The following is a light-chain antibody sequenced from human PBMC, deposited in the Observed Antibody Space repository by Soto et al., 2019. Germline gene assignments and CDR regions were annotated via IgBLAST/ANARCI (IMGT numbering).Light chain of an antibody. CDR3: QQYNKWPLT. CDR2: GAS. J-gene: IGKJ4*01. CDR1: QSVSSN. V-gene: IGKV3-15*01. Sequence: EIVMTQSPATLSVSPGERATLSCRASQSVSSNLAWYQQRPGQAPRLLIFGASTRATGIPARFSGGGSGTEFTLTIRSLQSEDSAVYHCQQYNKWPLTFGGGTKVEIK.